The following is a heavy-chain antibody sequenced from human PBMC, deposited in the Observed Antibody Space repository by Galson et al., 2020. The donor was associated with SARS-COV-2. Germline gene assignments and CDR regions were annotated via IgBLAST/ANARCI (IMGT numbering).Heavy chain of an antibody. D-gene: IGHD3-10*02. V-gene: IGHV4-59*08. CDR2: IYYSGSA. J-gene: IGHJ6*02. CDR3: ARHVRNHGMDV. CDR1: GASIRSYY. Sequence: SQTLSLTCTVPGASIRSYYWSWMRQAPGKGLEWIGYIYYSGSANYNPSLKSRLTISLDTSKNEFSLKMTSVTAADTAMYYCARHVRNHGMDVWCQGTTVTVSS.